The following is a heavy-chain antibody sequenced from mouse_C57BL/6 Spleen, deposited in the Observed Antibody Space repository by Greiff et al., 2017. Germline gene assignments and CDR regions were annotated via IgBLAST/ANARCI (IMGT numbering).Heavy chain of an antibody. J-gene: IGHJ2*01. CDR2: IYPRSGNT. Sequence: VKLMESGAELARPGASVKLSCKASGYTFTSYGISWVKQRTGPGLEWIGEIYPRSGNTYYNEKFKGKATLTADKSSSTAYMELRSLTSEDSAVYFCARVSYDYDVDYWGQGTTLTVSS. D-gene: IGHD2-4*01. CDR3: ARVSYDYDVDY. V-gene: IGHV1-81*01. CDR1: GYTFTSYG.